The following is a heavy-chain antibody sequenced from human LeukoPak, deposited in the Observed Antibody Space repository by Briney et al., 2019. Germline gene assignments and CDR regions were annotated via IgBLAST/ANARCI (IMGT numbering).Heavy chain of an antibody. CDR1: GFTFSSYS. CDR3: ARGHYDFWSGYYYFDY. Sequence: GGSLRLSCAASGFTFSSYSMNWVRQAPGKGLEWVSSISSSSSYIYYADSVKGRFTISRDNAKNSLYLQMNSLRAEDTAVYYCARGHYDFWSGYYYFDYWGQGTLVTVSS. D-gene: IGHD3-3*01. CDR2: ISSSSSYI. V-gene: IGHV3-21*01. J-gene: IGHJ4*02.